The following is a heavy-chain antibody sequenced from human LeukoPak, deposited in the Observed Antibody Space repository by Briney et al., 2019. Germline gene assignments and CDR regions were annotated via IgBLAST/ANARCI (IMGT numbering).Heavy chain of an antibody. Sequence: ASVKVSCKASGYTLTSYYMHWVRQAPGQGLEWMGIINPSGGSTSYAQKFQGRVTMTRDTSTSTVYMELSSLRSEDTAVYYCARDGKVFSGDNYYFDYWGQGTLVTVSS. V-gene: IGHV1-46*01. CDR2: INPSGGST. CDR3: ARDGKVFSGDNYYFDY. CDR1: GYTLTSYY. D-gene: IGHD2-21*02. J-gene: IGHJ4*02.